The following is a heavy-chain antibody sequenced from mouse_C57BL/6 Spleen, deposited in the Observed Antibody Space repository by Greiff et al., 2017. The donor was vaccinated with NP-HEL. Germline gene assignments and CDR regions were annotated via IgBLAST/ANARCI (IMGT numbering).Heavy chain of an antibody. D-gene: IGHD1-1*01. CDR2: IDPENGDT. CDR1: GFNIKDDY. Sequence: VQLKQSGAELVRPGASVKLSCTASGFNIKDDYMHWVKQRPEQGLEWIGWIDPENGDTEYASKFQGKATITADTSSNTAYLQLSSLTSEDTAVYYCTRSSYAYWGQGTTLTVSS. J-gene: IGHJ2*01. V-gene: IGHV14-4*01. CDR3: TRSSYAY.